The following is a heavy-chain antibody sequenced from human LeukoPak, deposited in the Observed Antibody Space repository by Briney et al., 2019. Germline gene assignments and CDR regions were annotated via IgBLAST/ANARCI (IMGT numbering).Heavy chain of an antibody. V-gene: IGHV4-59*08. CDR1: GGSISSYY. J-gene: IGHJ3*02. Sequence: SETLSLTCTVSGGSISSYYWSWIRQPPGKGLEWIGYIYYSGSTNYNPSLKSRVTISVDTSKNQFSLKLSSVTAADTAVYYCARPYDSSGYYRAGAFDIWGQGTMVTVSS. CDR3: ARPYDSSGYYRAGAFDI. CDR2: IYYSGST. D-gene: IGHD3-22*01.